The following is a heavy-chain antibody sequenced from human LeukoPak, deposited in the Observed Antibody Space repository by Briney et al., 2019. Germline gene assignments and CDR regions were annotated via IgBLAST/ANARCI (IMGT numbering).Heavy chain of an antibody. CDR1: GYTFTGYY. CDR2: INPNSGGT. Sequence: WASVKVSCKASGYTFTGYYMHWVRQAPGQWLEWMGWINPNSGGTNYAQKFQGRVTMTRDTSISTAYMELSRLRSDDTAVYYCARDGLGYCSSTSCRGVAYWGQGTLVTVSS. D-gene: IGHD2-2*03. J-gene: IGHJ4*02. CDR3: ARDGLGYCSSTSCRGVAY. V-gene: IGHV1-2*02.